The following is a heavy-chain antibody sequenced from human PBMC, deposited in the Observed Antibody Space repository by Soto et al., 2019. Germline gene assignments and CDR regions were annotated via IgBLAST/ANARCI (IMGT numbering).Heavy chain of an antibody. CDR2: IKQDGSEK. Sequence: GGSLRLSCAASGFTFSSYWMSWVRQAPGKGLEWVANIKQDGSEKYYVDSVKGRFTISRDNAKNSLYLQMNSLRAEDTAVYYCAREVRLSSGWYDFDYWGQGTLVTVSS. D-gene: IGHD6-19*01. CDR1: GFTFSSYW. CDR3: AREVRLSSGWYDFDY. V-gene: IGHV3-7*01. J-gene: IGHJ4*02.